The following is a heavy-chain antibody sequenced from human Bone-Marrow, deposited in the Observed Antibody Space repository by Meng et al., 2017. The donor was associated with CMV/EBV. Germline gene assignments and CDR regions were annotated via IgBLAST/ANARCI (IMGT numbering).Heavy chain of an antibody. J-gene: IGHJ4*02. CDR3: ATGVADFEY. V-gene: IGHV1-8*01. CDR1: GYTFPSYR. Sequence: QAEGVRTRAGVKEPGASVTVSCTASGYTFPSYRINSVRQAAGQGLEWMGRVNPNSGNTDYAQKIQGRVTMTRNISKSTAYMDLSSLRSEDTAVYYCATGVADFEYWGQGTLVTVSS. D-gene: IGHD6-19*01. CDR2: VNPNSGNT.